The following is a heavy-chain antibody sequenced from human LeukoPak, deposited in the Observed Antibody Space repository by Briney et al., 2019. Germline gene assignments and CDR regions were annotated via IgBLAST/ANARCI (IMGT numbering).Heavy chain of an antibody. Sequence: GGSLRLSCAASGFTFSSYAVYWVRQAPGKGLEWVSSNSGGSTYYADSVKDRFSISRDNSKNTLYLQMNSLRAEDTAVYYCAKDLGSSGWYIDYWGQGTLVTVSS. J-gene: IGHJ4*02. CDR1: GFTFSSYA. V-gene: IGHV3-23*01. D-gene: IGHD6-19*01. CDR3: AKDLGSSGWYIDY. CDR2: NSGGST.